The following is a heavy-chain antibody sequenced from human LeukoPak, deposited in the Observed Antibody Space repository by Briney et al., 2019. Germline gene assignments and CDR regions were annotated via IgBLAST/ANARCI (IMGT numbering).Heavy chain of an antibody. D-gene: IGHD3-22*01. CDR3: ARYYDSSGYYDY. J-gene: IGHJ4*02. Sequence: SETLSLTCAVYGGSFSGYYWSWIRQPPGKGLEWIGEINHSGSTNYNPSLKSRVTISVDTSKNQFSLKLSSVTAADTAVYYCARYYDSSGYYDYWGQGTLVTVSS. V-gene: IGHV4-34*01. CDR2: INHSGST. CDR1: GGSFSGYY.